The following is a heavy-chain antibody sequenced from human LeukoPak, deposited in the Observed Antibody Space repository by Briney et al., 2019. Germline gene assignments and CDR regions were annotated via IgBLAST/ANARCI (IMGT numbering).Heavy chain of an antibody. CDR1: EYTFTGYY. CDR3: ARGDCSSTSCYYYDSSGVPTQDY. D-gene: IGHD2-2*01. V-gene: IGHV1-2*06. CDR2: INPNSGGT. Sequence: ASVKVSCKASEYTFTGYYMHWVRQAPGQGLEWVGRINPNSGGTNYAQKFQGRVTMTRDTSISTAYMELSRLRSDDTAVYYCARGDCSSTSCYYYDSSGVPTQDYWGQGTLVTVSS. J-gene: IGHJ4*02.